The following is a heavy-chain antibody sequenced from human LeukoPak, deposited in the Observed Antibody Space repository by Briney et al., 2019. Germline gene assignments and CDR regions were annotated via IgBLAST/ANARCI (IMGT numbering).Heavy chain of an antibody. D-gene: IGHD3-9*01. CDR1: GFTFSSYW. CDR3: VTNFDPDVD. J-gene: IGHJ4*02. Sequence: GGSLRLSCVASGFTFSSYWMHWVRQAPGKGLVWVSRINSDGSSTKCADSVKGRFTISRDNAKNTLYLQMNSLRAEDTAVYYCVTNFDPDVDWGQGTLVTVSS. V-gene: IGHV3-74*03. CDR2: INSDGSST.